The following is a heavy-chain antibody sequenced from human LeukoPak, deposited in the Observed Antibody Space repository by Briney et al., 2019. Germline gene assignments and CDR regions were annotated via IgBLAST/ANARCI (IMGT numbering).Heavy chain of an antibody. CDR2: INPNSGGT. V-gene: IGHV1-2*05. Sequence: VASVKVSCKASGYTFTGYYMHWVRQAPGQGLEWMGRINPNSGGTNYAQKFQGRVTMTRDTSISTAYMELSRLRSDDTVVYYCARDADRWELEYYFDYWGQGTLVTVSS. CDR3: ARDADRWELEYYFDY. J-gene: IGHJ4*02. CDR1: GYTFTGYY. D-gene: IGHD1-26*01.